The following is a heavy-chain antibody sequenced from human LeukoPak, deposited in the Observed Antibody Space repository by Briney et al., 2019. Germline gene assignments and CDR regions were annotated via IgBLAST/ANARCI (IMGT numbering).Heavy chain of an antibody. Sequence: ASVKVSCKASGYTFTSYAMHWVRQAPGQRLEWMGWSNAGNGNTKYSQEFQGRVTVTRDTSASTAYMELSSLRSEDMAVYYCAREIAAADGSYGMDVWGQGTTVTVSS. V-gene: IGHV1-3*02. CDR1: GYTFTSYA. CDR2: SNAGNGNT. J-gene: IGHJ6*02. D-gene: IGHD6-13*01. CDR3: AREIAAADGSYGMDV.